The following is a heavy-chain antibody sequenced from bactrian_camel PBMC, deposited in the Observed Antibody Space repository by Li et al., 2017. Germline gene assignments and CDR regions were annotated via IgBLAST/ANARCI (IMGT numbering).Heavy chain of an antibody. CDR2: IDSDGST. D-gene: IGHD4*01. CDR3: AAEPPWGGTCGSTFGY. Sequence: HVQLVESGGGSVQAGGSLRVSCTASQDMYKDNTLGWFRQVPGKEREGVAHIDSDGSTSYADSVKGRFAISKDNAKNTLYLQMNSLKPEDTAMYYCAAEPPWGGTCGSTFGYWGQGTQVTVS. CDR1: QDMYKDNT. V-gene: IGHV3S53*01. J-gene: IGHJ6*01.